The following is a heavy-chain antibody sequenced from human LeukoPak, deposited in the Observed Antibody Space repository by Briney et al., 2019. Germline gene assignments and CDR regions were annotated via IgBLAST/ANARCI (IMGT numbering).Heavy chain of an antibody. CDR1: GFTVSSNY. V-gene: IGHV3-53*01. J-gene: IGHJ4*02. CDR2: IYSGGST. D-gene: IGHD2-15*01. CDR3: ARESVCSGGSCSVYFDY. Sequence: GGSLRLSCAASGFTVSSNYMSWVRQAPGKGLEWVSVIYSGGSTYYADSVKGRFTISRDNSKNTLYLQMNSLRAEDTAVYYCARESVCSGGSCSVYFDYWGQGTLVTVSS.